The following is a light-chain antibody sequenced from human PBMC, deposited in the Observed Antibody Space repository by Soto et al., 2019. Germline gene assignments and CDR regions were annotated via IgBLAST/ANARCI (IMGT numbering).Light chain of an antibody. J-gene: IGKJ1*01. CDR1: QSVNSN. CDR2: GAS. Sequence: ETVMTQSPATLSVSPGERATLSCRASQSVNSNLAWYQQKLGQAPRVLIFGASTRATGIPARFSGSGSGTEFTLTISSLQSEDFAVYYCQQYNNWPRTFGQGTKV. V-gene: IGKV3-15*01. CDR3: QQYNNWPRT.